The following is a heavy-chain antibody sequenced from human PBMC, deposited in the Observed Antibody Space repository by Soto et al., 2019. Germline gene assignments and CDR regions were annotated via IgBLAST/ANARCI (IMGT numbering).Heavy chain of an antibody. J-gene: IGHJ6*03. V-gene: IGHV3-64*01. Sequence: GGSLRLSCAASGFTFSSYAMHWVRQAPGKGLEYVSAISSNGGSTYYANSVKGRFTISRDNSKNTLYLQMGSLRAEDMAVYYCARDDLRYCSGGSCYFGSYYYYMDVWGKGTTVTVSS. CDR2: ISSNGGST. CDR1: GFTFSSYA. D-gene: IGHD2-15*01. CDR3: ARDDLRYCSGGSCYFGSYYYYMDV.